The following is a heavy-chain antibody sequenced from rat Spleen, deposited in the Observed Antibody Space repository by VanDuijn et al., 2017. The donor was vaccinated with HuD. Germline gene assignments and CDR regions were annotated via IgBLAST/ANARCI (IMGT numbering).Heavy chain of an antibody. V-gene: IGHV5-7*01. Sequence: EVQLGESGGGLVQPGRSLKLSCAASGFAFSNYDMAWVRQAPRRGLDWVASITYDGFSTHYRDSVKGRFTISRDNAKNTQYLQMDSLRSEDTATYYCTRLGTVADYWGQGVMVTVSS. CDR3: TRLGTVADY. CDR2: ITYDGFST. CDR1: GFAFSNYD. J-gene: IGHJ2*01. D-gene: IGHD1-1*01.